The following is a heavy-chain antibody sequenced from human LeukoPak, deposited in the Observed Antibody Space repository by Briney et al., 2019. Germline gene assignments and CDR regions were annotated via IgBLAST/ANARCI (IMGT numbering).Heavy chain of an antibody. CDR2: IYARGNT. D-gene: IGHD2/OR15-2a*01. J-gene: IGHJ3*02. CDR3: ARDSHAYFDAFDI. V-gene: IGHV4-61*02. CDR1: GGSISGNYY. Sequence: SETLSLTCTVSGGSISGNYYWSWIRQPAGKGMEWIGRIYARGNTNYNPSLKSRVTISVDTSKNQFSLKLSSVTAADTAVYFCARDSHAYFDAFDIWGQGTMVTVSS.